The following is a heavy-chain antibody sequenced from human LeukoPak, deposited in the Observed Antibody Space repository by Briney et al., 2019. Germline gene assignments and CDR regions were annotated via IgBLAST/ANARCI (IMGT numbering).Heavy chain of an antibody. D-gene: IGHD3-3*01. CDR2: IWNDGTNI. Sequence: SGGSLRLSCTPSGFPFSNYGMHWVRQAPGKGLEWVAVIWNDGTNIYYADSVKGRFAISRDNSRNTLYLQMNSLRAEDTAVYYCARLRFLEWAFDYWGQGTLVTVSS. J-gene: IGHJ4*02. CDR1: GFPFSNYG. V-gene: IGHV3-33*01. CDR3: ARLRFLEWAFDY.